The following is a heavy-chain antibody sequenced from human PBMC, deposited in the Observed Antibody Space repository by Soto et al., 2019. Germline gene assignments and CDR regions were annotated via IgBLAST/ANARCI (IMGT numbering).Heavy chain of an antibody. CDR2: IWYDGTQK. CDR1: GFTFNTYS. J-gene: IGHJ6*02. Sequence: PGGSLRLSCEASGFTFNTYSMHWVRQPPGKGLEWLAAIWYDGTQKYYADSVKGRFIISRDNSKKTLYLEMNSLRAEDTAVYYCARGGYYYYYGMDVWGQGTTVTVSS. V-gene: IGHV3-33*01. CDR3: ARGGYYYYYGMDV.